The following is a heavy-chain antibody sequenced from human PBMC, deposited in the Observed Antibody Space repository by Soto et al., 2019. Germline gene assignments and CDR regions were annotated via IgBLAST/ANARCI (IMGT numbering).Heavy chain of an antibody. CDR3: ARDLEITYGSGSYPRRYYYYYYGMGV. V-gene: IGHV4-59*01. D-gene: IGHD3-10*01. CDR2: IYYSGST. CDR1: GGSISSYY. Sequence: SETLSLTCTVSGGSISSYYWSWIRQPPGKGLEWIGYIYYSGSTNYNPSLKSRVTISVDTSKNQFSLKLSSVTAADTAVYYCARDLEITYGSGSYPRRYYYYYYGMGVWGQGTTVTVSS. J-gene: IGHJ6*02.